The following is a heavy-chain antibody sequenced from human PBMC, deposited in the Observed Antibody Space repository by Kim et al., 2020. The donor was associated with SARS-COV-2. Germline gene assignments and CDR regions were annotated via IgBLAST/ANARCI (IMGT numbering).Heavy chain of an antibody. D-gene: IGHD3-9*01. CDR2: IYYSGST. CDR3: ASFLFNFDWLLYGFDY. CDR1: GGSISSSSYY. V-gene: IGHV4-39*01. Sequence: SETLSLTCTVSGGSISSSSYYWGWIRQPPGKGLEGIGSIYYSGSTYYNPSLKSRVTISVDTSKNQFSLKLSSVTAADTAVYYCASFLFNFDWLLYGFDYWGQGTLVTVSS. J-gene: IGHJ4*02.